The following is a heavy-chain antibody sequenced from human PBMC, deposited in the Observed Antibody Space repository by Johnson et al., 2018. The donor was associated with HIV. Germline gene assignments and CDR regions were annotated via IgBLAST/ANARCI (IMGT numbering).Heavy chain of an antibody. CDR3: AKEGRGGAFDI. V-gene: IGHV3-30*02. D-gene: IGHD2-15*01. J-gene: IGHJ3*02. CDR2: IRYDGSNK. Sequence: QVQLVESGGGVVQPGGSLRLSCAASGFTFSSYGMHWVRQAPGKGLEWVAFIRYDGSNKYYADSAKGRFTISRDNSKNTLYLQMNSLRAEDTAVYYCAKEGRGGAFDIWGQGTMVTVSS. CDR1: GFTFSSYG.